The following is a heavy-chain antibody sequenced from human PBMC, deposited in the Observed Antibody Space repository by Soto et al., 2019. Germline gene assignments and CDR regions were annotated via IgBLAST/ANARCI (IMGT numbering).Heavy chain of an antibody. D-gene: IGHD3-10*01. J-gene: IGHJ6*02. V-gene: IGHV4-61*01. Sequence: PSETLSLTCTVSGASVSSDTYYWTWIRQSPGKGLEWIGYIYQSGITNYNPSPKSRVTISVDRSKNQFSLKLSSVTAADTAVYYCARGGLLWFGEGGMDVWGQGTTVTVSS. CDR2: IYQSGIT. CDR3: ARGGLLWFGEGGMDV. CDR1: GASVSSDTYY.